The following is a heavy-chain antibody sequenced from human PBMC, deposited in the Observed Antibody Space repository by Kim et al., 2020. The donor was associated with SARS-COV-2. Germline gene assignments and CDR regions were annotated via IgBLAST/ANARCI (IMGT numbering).Heavy chain of an antibody. CDR2: INHSGST. D-gene: IGHD2-2*01. V-gene: IGHV4-34*01. CDR1: GGSFSGYY. CDR3: AIEGAYCSSTSSLCFDYYGMDV. Sequence: SQTLSLTCAVYGGSFSGYYWSWIRQPPGKGLEWIGEINHSGSTNYNPSLKSRVTISVDTSKNQFSLKLSSVTAADTAVYYCAIEGAYCSSTSSLCFDYYGMDVWGQETTVTVSS. J-gene: IGHJ6*02.